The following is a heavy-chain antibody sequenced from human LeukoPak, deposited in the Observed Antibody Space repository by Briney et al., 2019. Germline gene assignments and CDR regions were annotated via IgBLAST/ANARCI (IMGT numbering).Heavy chain of an antibody. Sequence: PGGSLRLSCAASGFTFSSYGMHWVRQAPGKGLEGVAFIRYDGSNKYYADSMKGRFTISRDNSKNTLSLQMNSLRGEDTAIYYCAKDHCTNGVCYTDYWGQGTLVTVSS. CDR1: GFTFSSYG. V-gene: IGHV3-30*02. J-gene: IGHJ4*02. D-gene: IGHD2-8*01. CDR3: AKDHCTNGVCYTDY. CDR2: IRYDGSNK.